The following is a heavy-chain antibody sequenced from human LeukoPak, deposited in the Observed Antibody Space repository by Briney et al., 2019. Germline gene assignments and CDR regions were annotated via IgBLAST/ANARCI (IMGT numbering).Heavy chain of an antibody. D-gene: IGHD3-3*01. J-gene: IGHJ4*02. V-gene: IGHV3-74*01. CDR3: ARGGYYGSGRYYFDS. Sequence: PGGTLRLSCAASGFTFSSYWMHWVRQAPGKGLVWVSRIKSDGSNTNYADSVKGRFTISRDNAENTLHLQMNSLRAEDTAVYYCARGGYYGSGRYYFDSWGQGTLVTVSS. CDR1: GFTFSSYW. CDR2: IKSDGSNT.